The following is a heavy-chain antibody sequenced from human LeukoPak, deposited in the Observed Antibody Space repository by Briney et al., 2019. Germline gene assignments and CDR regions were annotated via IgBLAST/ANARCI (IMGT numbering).Heavy chain of an antibody. V-gene: IGHV3-66*03. CDR1: GFRVSDYY. CDR3: ARDRAANQDWVEFDP. J-gene: IGHJ5*02. D-gene: IGHD3/OR15-3a*01. CDR2: SRDSGEA. Sequence: PGGSLRLSCAVSGFRVSDYYMSWVRQAPGKGREGVGLSRDSGEAFYADFARGRFAISRDESENTLYLQMNSLRVEDTAVYFCARDRAANQDWVEFDPWGQGTPVIVSS.